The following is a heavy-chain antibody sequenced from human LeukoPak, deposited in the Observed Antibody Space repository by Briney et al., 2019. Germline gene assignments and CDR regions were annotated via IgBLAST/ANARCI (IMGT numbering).Heavy chain of an antibody. CDR2: IYYSGST. CDR1: GGSISSYY. D-gene: IGHD2-2*02. Sequence: PSETLSLTCTVSGGSISSYYWSWIRQPPGKGVEWIGYIYYSGSTNYNPSLKSRVTISVDTSKNQFSLKLSSVTAADTAVYYCARTVRQREYQLIYYWFDPWGQGTLVTVSS. V-gene: IGHV4-59*01. CDR3: ARTVRQREYQLIYYWFDP. J-gene: IGHJ5*02.